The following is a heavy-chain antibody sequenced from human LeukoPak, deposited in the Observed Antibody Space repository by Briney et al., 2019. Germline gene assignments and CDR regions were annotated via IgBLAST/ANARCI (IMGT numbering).Heavy chain of an antibody. CDR3: ATGERLVPAAMWFDY. J-gene: IGHJ4*01. CDR1: GYTFTGYY. CDR2: INPKSGGR. Sequence: ASVKVSCKASGYTFTGYYMHWVRQAPGQGLEWMGWINPKSGGRSYAQRFQGRVTMTRDTSISTAYMELSRLRSDDTAVYYCATGERLVPAAMWFDYWGQEPWSPSPQ. V-gene: IGHV1-2*02. D-gene: IGHD2-2*01.